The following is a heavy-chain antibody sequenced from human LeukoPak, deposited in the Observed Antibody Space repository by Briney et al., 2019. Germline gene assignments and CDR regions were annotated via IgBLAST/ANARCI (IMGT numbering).Heavy chain of an antibody. J-gene: IGHJ6*02. Sequence: PGGSLRLSCAASGFTFDDYGMRWVRQAPGKGLEWVSGINWNGGSTGYADSVKGRFTISRDNAKNSLYLQMNSLRAEDTALYHCARDEQLPYIVVVVPAAILFLFSVSVSGAYYYYYGMDVWGQGTTVTVSS. V-gene: IGHV3-20*01. CDR2: INWNGGST. CDR3: ARDEQLPYIVVVVPAAILFLFSVSVSGAYYYYYGMDV. CDR1: GFTFDDYG. D-gene: IGHD2-2*02.